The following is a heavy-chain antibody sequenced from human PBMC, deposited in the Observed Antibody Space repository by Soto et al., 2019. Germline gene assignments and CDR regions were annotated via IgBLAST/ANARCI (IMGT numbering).Heavy chain of an antibody. CDR1: GGSMSSSSYY. V-gene: IGHV4-39*07. Sequence: PSETLSLTCTVSGGSMSSSSYYWGWIRQPPGKGLEWIGYIYYSGSTYYNPSLKSRVTISVDTSKNQFSLKLSSVTAADTAVYYCARFLTAMVIVDYWGQGTLVTVSS. CDR3: ARFLTAMVIVDY. J-gene: IGHJ4*02. CDR2: IYYSGST. D-gene: IGHD5-18*01.